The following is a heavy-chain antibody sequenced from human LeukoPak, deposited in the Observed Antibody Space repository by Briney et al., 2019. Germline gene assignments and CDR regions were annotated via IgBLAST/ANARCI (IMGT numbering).Heavy chain of an antibody. CDR1: GGSISSSSYY. CDR2: IYYSGST. Sequence: SETLSLTCTVSGGSISSSSYYWGWVRQPPGKGLEWIGSIYYSGSTYYNPSLKSRVTISVDTSKNQFSLKLSSVTAADTAVYYCARRRNYDILTGYYRAYYFDYWGQGTLVTVSS. V-gene: IGHV4-39*01. CDR3: ARRRNYDILTGYYRAYYFDY. D-gene: IGHD3-9*01. J-gene: IGHJ4*02.